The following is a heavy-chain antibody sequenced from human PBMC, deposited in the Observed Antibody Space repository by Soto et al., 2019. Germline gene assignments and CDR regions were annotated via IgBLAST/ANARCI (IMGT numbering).Heavy chain of an antibody. D-gene: IGHD3-22*01. CDR2: ISSSSSTI. CDR3: AKSPGMYYYDSSGYYHYDY. Sequence: GGSLRLSCAASGFTFSIYSMNWFRQAPGKGLEWVSYISSSSSTIYYADSVKGRFTISRDNAKNSLYLQMNSLRDEDTAVYYCAKSPGMYYYDSSGYYHYDYWGQGTLVTVSS. CDR1: GFTFSIYS. J-gene: IGHJ4*02. V-gene: IGHV3-48*02.